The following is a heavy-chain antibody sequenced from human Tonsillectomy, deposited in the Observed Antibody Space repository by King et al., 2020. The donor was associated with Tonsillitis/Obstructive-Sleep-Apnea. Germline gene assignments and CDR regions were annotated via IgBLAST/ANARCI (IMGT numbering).Heavy chain of an antibody. J-gene: IGHJ4*02. CDR2: ISSSGSTI. Sequence: LVESGGGLVQPGGSLRLSCAASGFTFSSYEMNWVRQAPGKGLEWVSYISSSGSTIYYADSVKGRFTISRDYAKNSLYLQMNSLRAEDTAVYYCARDRYYGSGTFDYWGQGTLVTVSS. D-gene: IGHD3-10*01. V-gene: IGHV3-48*03. CDR1: GFTFSSYE. CDR3: ARDRYYGSGTFDY.